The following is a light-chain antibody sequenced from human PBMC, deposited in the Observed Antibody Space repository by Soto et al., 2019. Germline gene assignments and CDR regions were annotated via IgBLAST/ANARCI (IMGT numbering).Light chain of an antibody. J-gene: IGLJ1*01. V-gene: IGLV2-14*01. CDR2: AVT. Sequence: QSVLAKPASMSGSPGQSITISCTGTISDVGGYNYVSWYQQHPGKAPKLMIYAVTDRPSGVSSRFSGSKSGNTASLTISGLQAEHEADYSCSSHTSSRTLFGTGTKVTVL. CDR3: SSHTSSRTL. CDR1: ISDVGGYNY.